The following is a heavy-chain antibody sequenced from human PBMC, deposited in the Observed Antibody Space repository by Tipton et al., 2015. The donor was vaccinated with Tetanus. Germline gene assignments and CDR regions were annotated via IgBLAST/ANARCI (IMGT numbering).Heavy chain of an antibody. V-gene: IGHV1-18*01. CDR1: GYTFTSYG. CDR3: ARDLRQESRGYYQPPLDY. CDR2: ISAYNGNT. Sequence: QLVQSGAEVKKPGASVKVSCKASGYTFTSYGISWVRQAPGQGLEWMGWISAYNGNTNYAQKLQGRVTMTTDTSTSTAYMELRSRRSDDTAVYYGARDLRQESRGYYQPPLDYWRQGARGTVTS. J-gene: IGHJ4*02. D-gene: IGHD3-22*01.